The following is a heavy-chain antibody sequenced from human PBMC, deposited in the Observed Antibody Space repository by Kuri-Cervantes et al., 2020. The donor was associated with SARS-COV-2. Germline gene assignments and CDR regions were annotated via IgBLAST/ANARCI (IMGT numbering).Heavy chain of an antibody. Sequence: SVKVSCKASGGTFSSYAISWVRQAPGQGLEWMGGIIPIFGTANYAQKFQGRVTITADKSTSTAYMELSSLRSEDTAVYFCARGYPGGNTFAASWGPGTLVTVSS. J-gene: IGHJ5*01. CDR1: GGTFSSYA. CDR3: ARGYPGGNTFAAS. CDR2: IIPIFGTA. D-gene: IGHD2/OR15-2a*01. V-gene: IGHV1-69*06.